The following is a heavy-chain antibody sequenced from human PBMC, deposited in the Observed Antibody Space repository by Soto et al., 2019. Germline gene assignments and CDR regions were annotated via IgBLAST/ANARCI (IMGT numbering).Heavy chain of an antibody. J-gene: IGHJ4*02. Sequence: GASVKVSCKASGYTFTGYYMHWVRQAPGQGLEWMGWINPNSGGTNYAQKFQGRVTMTRDTSISTAYMELSRLRSDDTAVYYCAREWKYYYDSSGYYYYWGQGTLVTVSS. CDR2: INPNSGGT. CDR1: GYTFTGYY. V-gene: IGHV1-2*02. D-gene: IGHD3-22*01. CDR3: AREWKYYYDSSGYYYY.